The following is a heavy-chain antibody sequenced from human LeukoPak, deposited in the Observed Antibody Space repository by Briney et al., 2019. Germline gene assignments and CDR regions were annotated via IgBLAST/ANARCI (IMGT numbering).Heavy chain of an antibody. D-gene: IGHD6-19*01. J-gene: IGHJ4*02. V-gene: IGHV4-38-2*02. CDR2: IYHSGST. CDR3: AREPFTVAGIGGFDY. Sequence: SETLSLTXAVSGYSISSGYYWGWIRQPPGKGLEWIGSIYHSGSTYYNPSLKSRVTISVDTSKNQFSLKLSSVTAADTAVYYCAREPFTVAGIGGFDYWGQGTLVTVSS. CDR1: GYSISSGYY.